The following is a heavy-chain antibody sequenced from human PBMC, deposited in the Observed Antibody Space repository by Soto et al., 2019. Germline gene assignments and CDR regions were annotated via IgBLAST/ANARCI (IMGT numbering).Heavy chain of an antibody. CDR2: ISHSGIT. CDR1: VGSITSANW. Sequence: ETLSLTCAVSVGSITSANWWTCVRQPPGGGLEWIGEISHSGITNYKASLKSRVTMSVDKTKNDVSLKLTSVTAADTAVYYCARVLRGWFDPWGQGTLVTVSS. V-gene: IGHV4-4*02. J-gene: IGHJ5*02. CDR3: ARVLRGWFDP.